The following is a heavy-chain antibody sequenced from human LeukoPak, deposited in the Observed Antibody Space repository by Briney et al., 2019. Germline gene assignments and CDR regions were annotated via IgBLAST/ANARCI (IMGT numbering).Heavy chain of an antibody. J-gene: IGHJ5*02. CDR3: AKENHDTYYDFWSGYRNWFDP. Sequence: GGSLRLSCAASGFTFSSYGMHWVRQAPGQGLEWVAVISYDGSNKYYADSVKGRFTISRDNSKNTLYLQMNSLRAEDTAVYYCAKENHDTYYDFWSGYRNWFDPWGQGTLVTVSS. CDR2: ISYDGSNK. V-gene: IGHV3-30*18. CDR1: GFTFSSYG. D-gene: IGHD3-3*01.